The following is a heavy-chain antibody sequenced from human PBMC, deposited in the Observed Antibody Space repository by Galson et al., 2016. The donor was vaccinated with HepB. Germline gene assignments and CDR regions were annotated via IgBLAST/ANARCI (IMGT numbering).Heavy chain of an antibody. D-gene: IGHD2-15*01. J-gene: IGHJ6*02. CDR3: VRDKSSWNLGKFYYYGLDV. Sequence: SLRLSCAASGFTFNTYAMHWVRQAPGKGLEWVALISYDGTDKYYADSVKGRFTISRDNSNNTMYVQMNSLGADDTAVYYCVRDKSSWNLGKFYYYGLDVWGHGTRVTVSS. V-gene: IGHV3-30*04. CDR1: GFTFNTYA. CDR2: ISYDGTDK.